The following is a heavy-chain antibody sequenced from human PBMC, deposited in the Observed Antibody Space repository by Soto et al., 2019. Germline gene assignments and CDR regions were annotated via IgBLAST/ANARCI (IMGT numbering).Heavy chain of an antibody. CDR2: IVVGSGNT. J-gene: IGHJ4*02. Sequence: SVKVSCKASGFTFTSSAVQWVRQARGQRLEWIGWIVVGSGNTNYAQKFQERVTITRDMSTSTAYMELSSLRSEDTAVYYCAAVHSDFWSGYYTFDYWGQGTLVTVSS. V-gene: IGHV1-58*01. CDR1: GFTFTSSA. CDR3: AAVHSDFWSGYYTFDY. D-gene: IGHD3-3*01.